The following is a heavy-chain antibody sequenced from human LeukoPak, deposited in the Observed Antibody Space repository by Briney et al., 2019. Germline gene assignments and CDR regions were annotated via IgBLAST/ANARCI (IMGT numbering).Heavy chain of an antibody. CDR1: GGSISTYY. V-gene: IGHV4-4*07. Sequence: SETLSLTCTVSGGSISTYYWSWSRQPAGKGLEWMGRIYPSGSTNYNPSLKSRVTMSVDTSKNQFSLKLSSVTAADTAVYYCARDKAATGTYNWFDPWGQGTLVTVSS. CDR3: ARDKAATGTYNWFDP. J-gene: IGHJ5*02. D-gene: IGHD4-17*01. CDR2: IYPSGST.